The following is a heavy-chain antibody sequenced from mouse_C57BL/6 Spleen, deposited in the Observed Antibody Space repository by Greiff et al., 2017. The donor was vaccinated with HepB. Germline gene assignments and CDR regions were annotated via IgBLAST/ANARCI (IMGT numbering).Heavy chain of an antibody. J-gene: IGHJ2*01. CDR2: IRLKSDNYAT. Sequence: EVKLMESGGGLVQPGGSMKLSCVASGFTFSNYWMNWVRQSPEKGLEWVAQIRLKSDNYATHYAESVKGRFTISRDDSKSSVYLQMNNLRAEDTGIYYCTGGGRFDYWGQGTTLTVSS. CDR3: TGGGRFDY. D-gene: IGHD1-1*02. CDR1: GFTFSNYW. V-gene: IGHV6-3*01.